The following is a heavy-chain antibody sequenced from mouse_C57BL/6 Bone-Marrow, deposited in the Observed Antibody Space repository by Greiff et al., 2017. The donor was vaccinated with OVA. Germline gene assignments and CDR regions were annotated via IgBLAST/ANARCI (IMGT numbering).Heavy chain of an antibody. CDR1: GYTFTDYK. CDR3: ARDSSGPHYGY. Sequence: EVQLQQSGPELVKPGASVKMSCKASGYTFTDYKMHWVKQSHGKGLEWIGYINPNNGGTAYNQKFKGKAILTVNKSSSTAYMELRSLTSEDSAVYYCARDSSGPHYGYWGQGTTLTVSS. V-gene: IGHV1-22*01. D-gene: IGHD3-2*02. CDR2: INPNNGGT. J-gene: IGHJ2*01.